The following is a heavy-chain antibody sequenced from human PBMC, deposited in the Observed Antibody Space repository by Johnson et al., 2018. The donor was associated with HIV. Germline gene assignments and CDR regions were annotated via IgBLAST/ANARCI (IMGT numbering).Heavy chain of an antibody. CDR3: TTDGRYWIVGATRDAFDI. Sequence: VQLVESGGGLVKPGGSLRLSCAVSGFTFSNAWMRWVRQAPGKGLEWVGRIKSKTDGGTADYAAPVKGRFTISRDDSKNTVYLQMNSLKTEDTAVYYCTTDGRYWIVGATRDAFDIWGLGTMVTVSS. D-gene: IGHD1-26*01. V-gene: IGHV3-15*01. CDR2: IKSKTDGGTA. J-gene: IGHJ3*02. CDR1: GFTFSNAW.